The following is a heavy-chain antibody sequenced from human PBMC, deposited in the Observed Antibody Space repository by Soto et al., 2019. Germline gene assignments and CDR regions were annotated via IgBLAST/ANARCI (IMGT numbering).Heavy chain of an antibody. CDR2: ISYDGSNK. Sequence: GGSLRLSCAASGFTFSSYGMHWVRQAPGKGLEWVAVISYDGSNKYYADSVKGRFTISRDNTKNTLYLQMNSLRAEDTAVYYCAKVLNRKDYYYYVMDVWGQGTRVTFSS. J-gene: IGHJ6*02. CDR3: AKVLNRKDYYYYVMDV. CDR1: GFTFSSYG. V-gene: IGHV3-30*18.